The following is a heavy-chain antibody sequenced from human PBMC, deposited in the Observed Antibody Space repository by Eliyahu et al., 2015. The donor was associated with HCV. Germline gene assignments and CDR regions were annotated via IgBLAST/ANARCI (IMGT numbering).Heavy chain of an antibody. D-gene: IGHD2-8*01. CDR2: IFAGDSDS. Sequence: EVQLVQSGTEMKKPGESLKISCKGSGYNFISYWIAWVRQTPGKGLEWIGLIFAGDSDSRYNPAFQGQATMSVDKSMATAFLQWSSLKTSDSAIYYCARGAEPGGNDWFDPWGQGTLVTVPS. CDR1: GYNFISYW. V-gene: IGHV5-51*03. CDR3: ARGAEPGGNDWFDP. J-gene: IGHJ5*01.